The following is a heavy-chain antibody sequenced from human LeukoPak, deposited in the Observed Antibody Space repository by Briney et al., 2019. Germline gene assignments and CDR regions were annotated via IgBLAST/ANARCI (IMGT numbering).Heavy chain of an antibody. Sequence: GESLKISCKGSGYSFTSYWIGWVRQMPGKGLRGMGIIYPGDSDTRYSPSFQGQVTISADKSISTAYLQWSSLKASDTAMYYCAKGTAGYSSGIDYWGQGTLVTVSS. J-gene: IGHJ4*02. CDR3: AKGTAGYSSGIDY. V-gene: IGHV5-51*01. CDR2: IYPGDSDT. CDR1: GYSFTSYW. D-gene: IGHD6-19*01.